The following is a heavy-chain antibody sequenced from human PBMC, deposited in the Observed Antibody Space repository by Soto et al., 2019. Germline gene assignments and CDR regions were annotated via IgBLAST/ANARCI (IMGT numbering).Heavy chain of an antibody. Sequence: PGESLKISCQGSGYSFTKYWIGWVRQMPGKGLEWMGMIYPGDSDARYSPSFQGQVIISADKSINTAYLQWSSLQPSDTAIYYCARTYSGTYPPPYYFDSRAQRTPVTVSS. CDR1: GYSFTKYW. CDR3: ARTYSGTYPPPYYFDS. D-gene: IGHD1-26*01. V-gene: IGHV5-51*01. CDR2: IYPGDSDA. J-gene: IGHJ4*02.